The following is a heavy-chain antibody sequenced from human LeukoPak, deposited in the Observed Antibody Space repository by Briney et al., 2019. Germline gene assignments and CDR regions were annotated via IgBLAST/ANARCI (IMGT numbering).Heavy chain of an antibody. Sequence: SQTLSLTCAISGDSVSSNSAAWNWIRQSPSRGLEWLGRTYYRSKWYNDYAVSVKSRITINPDTSKNQFSLQLNSVTPEDTAVYYCARIGGGDIAAAGTAGFDYWGQGTLVTVSS. J-gene: IGHJ4*02. D-gene: IGHD6-13*01. CDR3: ARIGGGDIAAAGTAGFDY. CDR2: TYYRSKWYN. CDR1: GDSVSSNSAA. V-gene: IGHV6-1*01.